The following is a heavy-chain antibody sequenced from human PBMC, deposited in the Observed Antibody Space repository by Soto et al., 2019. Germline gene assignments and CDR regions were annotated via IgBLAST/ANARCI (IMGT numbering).Heavy chain of an antibody. CDR3: AIEVAAAGFDP. D-gene: IGHD6-13*01. CDR1: GYTFTSYG. CDR2: ISAYNGNT. J-gene: IGHJ5*02. Sequence: GASVKVSCKASGYTFTSYGISWVRQAPGQGLEWMGWISAYNGNTNYAQKLQGRVTMTTDTSTSTAYMELSSLRSEDTAVYYCAIEVAAAGFDPWGQGTLVTVSS. V-gene: IGHV1-18*01.